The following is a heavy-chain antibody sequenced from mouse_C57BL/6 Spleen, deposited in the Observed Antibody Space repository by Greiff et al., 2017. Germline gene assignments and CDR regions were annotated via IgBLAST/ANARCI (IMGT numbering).Heavy chain of an antibody. Sequence: VQLQQSGPELVKPGASVKISCKASGYAFSSSWMNWVKQRPGKGLEWIGRIYPGDGDTNYNGKFKGKATLTADKSSSTAYMQLSSLTSEDSAVSFCARDTTVVVDYWGQGTTLTVSS. CDR1: GYAFSSSW. V-gene: IGHV1-82*01. D-gene: IGHD1-1*01. CDR3: ARDTTVVVDY. CDR2: IYPGDGDT. J-gene: IGHJ2*01.